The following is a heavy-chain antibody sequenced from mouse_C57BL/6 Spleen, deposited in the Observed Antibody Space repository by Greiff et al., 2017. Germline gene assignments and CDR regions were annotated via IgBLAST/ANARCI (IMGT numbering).Heavy chain of an antibody. CDR2: IYPSDSET. CDR1: GYTFTSYW. V-gene: IGHV1-61*01. J-gene: IGHJ2*01. Sequence: QVQLQQPGAELVRPGSSVKLSCKASGYTFTSYWMDWVKQRPGQGLEWIGNIYPSDSETHYNQKFKDKATLTVDKSSSTAYMQLSSLTSEDSAVYYCAREGYSNSCFDYWGQGTTLTVSS. CDR3: AREGYSNSCFDY. D-gene: IGHD2-5*01.